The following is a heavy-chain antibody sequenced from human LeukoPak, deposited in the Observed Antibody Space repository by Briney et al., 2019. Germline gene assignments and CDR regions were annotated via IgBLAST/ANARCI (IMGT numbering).Heavy chain of an antibody. D-gene: IGHD4-23*01. CDR2: ISSGGGRT. J-gene: IGHJ4*02. V-gene: IGHV3-23*01. Sequence: GGSLRLSCAASGFTFSIYAMSWVRQAPGKGLEWVSGISSGGGRTYYADSVKGRFTISRDNSKNTLYLQMNSLRAEDTAVYYCASGKVVGIPTFNYWGQGTLVTVSS. CDR3: ASGKVVGIPTFNY. CDR1: GFTFSIYA.